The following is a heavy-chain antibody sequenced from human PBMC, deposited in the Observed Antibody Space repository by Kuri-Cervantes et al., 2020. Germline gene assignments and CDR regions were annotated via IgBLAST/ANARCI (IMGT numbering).Heavy chain of an antibody. CDR1: GGTFSSSV. Sequence: SVKVSCKASGGTFSSSVLSWVRQAPGQGLEWMGGLFPLFGTVRYAQKFQGRLTITADQSTNTAYMELSSLRSEDTAVYYCASRYCRTTSCRLLGLDVWGPGTAVTVSS. J-gene: IGHJ6*02. V-gene: IGHV1-69*13. D-gene: IGHD2-2*01. CDR2: LFPLFGTV. CDR3: ASRYCRTTSCRLLGLDV.